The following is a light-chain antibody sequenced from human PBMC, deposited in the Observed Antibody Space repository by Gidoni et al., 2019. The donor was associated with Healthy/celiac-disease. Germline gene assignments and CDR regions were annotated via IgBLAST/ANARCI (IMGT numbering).Light chain of an antibody. CDR1: QSVSSN. V-gene: IGKV3-15*01. J-gene: IGKJ1*01. CDR2: GAS. CDR3: RQYNNWPQT. Sequence: EIVMTQSPATLSVSPGERATLSCRASQSVSSNLAWYQQKPGQAPRLLIYGASTRATGIPARFSGSGSGTEFSLTISSLQSEDFAVYYCRQYNNWPQTFGQXTKVEIK.